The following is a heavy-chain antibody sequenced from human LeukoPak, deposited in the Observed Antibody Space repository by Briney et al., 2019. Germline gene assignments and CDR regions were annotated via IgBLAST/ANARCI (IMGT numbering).Heavy chain of an antibody. CDR1: GFTLSNSV. CDR3: ARVPSRGGYYYDY. CDR2: MSGSDGKT. Sequence: GGSLRLSCAASGFTLSNSVMSWVRQAPGKGLEWVSSMSGSDGKTYCADSVKGRFSISRDNSENTLYLQMTSLRVEDMAVYHCARVPSRGGYYYDYWGQGTQVTVSS. J-gene: IGHJ4*02. V-gene: IGHV3-23*01. D-gene: IGHD3-22*01.